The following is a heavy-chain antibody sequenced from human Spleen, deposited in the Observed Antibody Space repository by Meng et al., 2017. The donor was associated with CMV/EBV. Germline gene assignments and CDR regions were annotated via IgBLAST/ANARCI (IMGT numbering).Heavy chain of an antibody. D-gene: IGHD6-19*01. CDR1: GFTFSNYA. Sequence: GESLKISCAASGFTFSNYAMHWVRQAPGKGLEWVTFIRYDGTNTYYADSVKGRFTISRDNSKKMLYLQMSTLTPEDTALYYCAKDPEGFSSAFDSWGRGTLVTVSS. CDR3: AKDPEGFSSAFDS. J-gene: IGHJ4*02. V-gene: IGHV3-30*02. CDR2: IRYDGTNT.